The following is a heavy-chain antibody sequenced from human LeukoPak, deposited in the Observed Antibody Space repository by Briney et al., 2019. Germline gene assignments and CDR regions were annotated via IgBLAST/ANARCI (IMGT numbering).Heavy chain of an antibody. CDR1: GFPFSDYS. D-gene: IGHD1-1*01. CDR2: IGIDSGRT. CDR3: ARDHRYAFDN. J-gene: IGHJ4*02. Sequence: GGSLRLSCAASGFPFSDYSMNRVRQAPGKGLEWISYIGIDSGRTKYADSVKGRFTISGDKARNSLCLQMNSLRVEDTAVYFCARDHRYAFDNWGQGTLVTVSS. V-gene: IGHV3-48*01.